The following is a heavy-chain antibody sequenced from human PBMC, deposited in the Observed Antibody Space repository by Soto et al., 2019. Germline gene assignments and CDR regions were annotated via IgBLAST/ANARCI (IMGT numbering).Heavy chain of an antibody. CDR2: INQDGGVT. J-gene: IGHJ4*02. V-gene: IGHV3-7*03. CDR3: ARYYRGSGRYFFDY. CDR1: GFTFISSF. Sequence: GGSLRLSCVASGFTFISSFVGWIRQAPGKGLEWVANINQDGGVTYYVDSVEGRFTIPRDNTKDSLYLQMNSLRGEDTAIYYCARYYRGSGRYFFDYWGQGTPVTVSS. D-gene: IGHD6-19*01.